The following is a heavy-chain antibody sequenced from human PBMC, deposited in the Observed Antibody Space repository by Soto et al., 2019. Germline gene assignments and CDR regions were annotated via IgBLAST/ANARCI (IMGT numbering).Heavy chain of an antibody. J-gene: IGHJ3*02. CDR1: GFTFSMYG. CDR3: ARDPTITLGSLDI. Sequence: QVQLVESGGGVVQPGRSQRLSCAASGFTFSMYGMHWVRQAPGKGLEWMATVYYDGHNKYYADCVRGRFTISRDNSKNMVYLQMNSLRAEDTAVYYCARDPTITLGSLDIWGGGTMVTVSS. D-gene: IGHD7-27*01. V-gene: IGHV3-33*01. CDR2: VYYDGHNK.